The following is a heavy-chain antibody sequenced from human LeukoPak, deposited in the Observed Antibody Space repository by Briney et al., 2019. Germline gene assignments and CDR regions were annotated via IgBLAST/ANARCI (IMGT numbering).Heavy chain of an antibody. J-gene: IGHJ4*02. CDR3: ATSLNCSSTSCSPGY. CDR1: GFTFSSYA. CDR2: ISGSGGGT. D-gene: IGHD2-2*01. Sequence: GGSLRLSCAASGFTFSSYAMSWVRQAPGKGLEWVSAISGSGGGTYYADSVKGRFTISRDNSKNTLYLQMNSLRAEDTAVYYCATSLNCSSTSCSPGYWGQGTLVTVSS. V-gene: IGHV3-23*01.